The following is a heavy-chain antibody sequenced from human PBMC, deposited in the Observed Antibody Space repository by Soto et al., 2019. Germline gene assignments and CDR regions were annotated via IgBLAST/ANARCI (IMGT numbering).Heavy chain of an antibody. V-gene: IGHV4-34*01. J-gene: IGHJ4*02. Sequence: SETLSLTCAVYGGSFRGYYWSWIRQPPGKGLEWIGEINHSGSTNYNPSLKSRVTISVDTSKNQFSLKLSSVTAADTAVYYCASDYYDSSGPYYFDYWGQGTLVTVSS. D-gene: IGHD3-22*01. CDR2: INHSGST. CDR1: GGSFRGYY. CDR3: ASDYYDSSGPYYFDY.